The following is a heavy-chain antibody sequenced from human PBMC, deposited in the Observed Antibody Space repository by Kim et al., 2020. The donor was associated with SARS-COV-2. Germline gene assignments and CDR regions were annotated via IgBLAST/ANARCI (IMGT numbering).Heavy chain of an antibody. Sequence: YNPSLKSRVTISVDTSKNQFSLKLSSVTAADTAVYYCARTYRKRGDFGNWGQGTLVTVSS. V-gene: IGHV4-39*01. D-gene: IGHD3-3*01. CDR3: ARTYRKRGDFGN. J-gene: IGHJ4*02.